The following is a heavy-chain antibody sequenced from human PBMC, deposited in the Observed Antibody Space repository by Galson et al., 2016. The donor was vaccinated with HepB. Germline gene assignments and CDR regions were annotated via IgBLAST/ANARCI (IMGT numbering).Heavy chain of an antibody. Sequence: CAISGDSVYNNGAAWVWIRQSPSRGVEWLGRTFYRYTWETHYAGSVKNRITISPDTSTNQFSLHLNSVTPEDTAVYYCARAVMLGRGMDVWGQGTTVTVSS. V-gene: IGHV6-1*01. CDR3: ARAVMLGRGMDV. CDR1: GDSVYNNGAA. D-gene: IGHD3-10*01. J-gene: IGHJ6*02. CDR2: TFYRYTWET.